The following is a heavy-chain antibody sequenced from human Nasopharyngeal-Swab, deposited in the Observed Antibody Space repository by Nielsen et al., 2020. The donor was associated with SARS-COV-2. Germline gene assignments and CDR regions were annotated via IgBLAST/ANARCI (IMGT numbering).Heavy chain of an antibody. V-gene: IGHV3-21*01. CDR1: GFTFSSYG. D-gene: IGHD3-22*01. CDR2: ISSDSGAK. J-gene: IGHJ4*02. Sequence: GGSLRLSCAASGFTFSSYGMHWVRQAPGKGLEWLSSISSDSGAKYHADSVKGRFTISRDNAKNSLYLEMNSLRAEDTAVYYCLRGDRRDYWGPGTLVSVSS. CDR3: LRGDRRDY.